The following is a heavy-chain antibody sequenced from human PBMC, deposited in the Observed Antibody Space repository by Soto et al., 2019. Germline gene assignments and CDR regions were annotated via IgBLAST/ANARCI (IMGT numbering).Heavy chain of an antibody. Sequence: QVQLVQTGAEVKKPGASVRVSCRASGYTFTDFYIHWVRQAPGQGLEGMGWINPNSGATEYAQKFQGRVTMTRVTSIRTAYMELNSLITDDTAVYYCATLGAGEFDSWGQGCLVSVSS. V-gene: IGHV1-2*02. D-gene: IGHD3-16*01. CDR3: ATLGAGEFDS. J-gene: IGHJ4*02. CDR1: GYTFTDFY. CDR2: INPNSGAT.